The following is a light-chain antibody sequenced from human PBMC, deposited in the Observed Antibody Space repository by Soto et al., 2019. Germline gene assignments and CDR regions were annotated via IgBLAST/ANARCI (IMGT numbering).Light chain of an antibody. Sequence: DIQMTQSPSSLSASVGDRVTITCRASQTISSYLNWYHQKPGKAPKLLIYAASSLQSGVSSRFSGSGSGTDFTLTIGSLQPEDFATYYCQQSYSIPFTFGPGTKVDIK. J-gene: IGKJ3*01. CDR1: QTISSY. CDR2: AAS. V-gene: IGKV1-39*01. CDR3: QQSYSIPFT.